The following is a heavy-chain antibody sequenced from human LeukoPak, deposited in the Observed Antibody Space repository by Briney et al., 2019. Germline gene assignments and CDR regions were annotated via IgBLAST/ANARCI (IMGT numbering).Heavy chain of an antibody. D-gene: IGHD4-17*01. CDR3: ARDRDYGDYNTQDLFVY. Sequence: ASVKVSCKASGYTFTDYGISWVRQAPGQGLEWMGWISAYNGNTNYAQKLQGRVTMTTDTSTSTAYMELRSLRSDDTAVYYCARDRDYGDYNTQDLFVYWGQGTLVTVSS. V-gene: IGHV1-18*01. CDR2: ISAYNGNT. CDR1: GYTFTDYG. J-gene: IGHJ4*02.